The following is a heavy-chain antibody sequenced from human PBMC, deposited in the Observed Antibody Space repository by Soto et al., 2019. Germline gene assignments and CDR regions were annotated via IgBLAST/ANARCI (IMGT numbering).Heavy chain of an antibody. V-gene: IGHV1-2*02. CDR2: INPKSGGT. CDR1: GDSFTANY. J-gene: IGHJ4*02. CDR3: ARDMATGGGSAGFDY. D-gene: IGHD1-26*01. Sequence: XSVKVSCKASGDSFTANYIHWVRQAPGQGFEWMGWINPKSGGTKYPQKFQGRVTMTRDTSLSTVYMTLTRLTSDDTAVYYCARDMATGGGSAGFDYWGQGTLVTVSS.